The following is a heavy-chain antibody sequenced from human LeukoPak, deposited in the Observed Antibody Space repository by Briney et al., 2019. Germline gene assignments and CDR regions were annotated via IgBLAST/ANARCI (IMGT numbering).Heavy chain of an antibody. CDR1: GGSFSGYY. CDR2: INHSGST. Sequence: TSSETLSLTCAVYGGSFSGYYWSWIRQPPGKGLEWIGEINHSGSTNYNPSLKSRVTISVDTSKNQFSLKLSSVTAADTAVYYCARGPPYIVVVTPIGFFHYWGQGTLVTVSS. CDR3: ARGPPYIVVVTPIGFFHY. J-gene: IGHJ4*02. D-gene: IGHD2-21*02. V-gene: IGHV4-34*01.